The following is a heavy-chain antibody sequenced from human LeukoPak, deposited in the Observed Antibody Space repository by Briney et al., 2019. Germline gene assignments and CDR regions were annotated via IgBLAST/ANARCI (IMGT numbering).Heavy chain of an antibody. J-gene: IGHJ4*02. D-gene: IGHD2-21*02. V-gene: IGHV1-46*03. CDR2: INPSGGNT. CDR3: AREMDGGDQDY. Sequence: ASVKVPCKASGYTFTSYYMHWARQAPGQGLEWMGIINPSGGNTNYAQKFQGRATMTRDTSTSTVYMELSSLRSEDTAVYYCAREMDGGDQDYWGQGTLVTVSS. CDR1: GYTFTSYY.